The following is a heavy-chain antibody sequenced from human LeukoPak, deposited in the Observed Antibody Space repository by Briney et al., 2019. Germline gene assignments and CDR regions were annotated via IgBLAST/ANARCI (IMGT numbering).Heavy chain of an antibody. V-gene: IGHV4-30-4*01. CDR2: IYYSGST. CDR1: GGSISSGDYY. D-gene: IGHD2-2*01. CDR3: ARDRTTYCSSTSCYGFDY. J-gene: IGHJ4*02. Sequence: SETLSLTCTVSGGSISSGDYYWSWIRQPPGKGLGWIGYIYYSGSTYYNPSLKSRVTISVDTSKNQFSLKLSSVTAADTAVYYCARDRTTYCSSTSCYGFDYWGQGTLVTVSS.